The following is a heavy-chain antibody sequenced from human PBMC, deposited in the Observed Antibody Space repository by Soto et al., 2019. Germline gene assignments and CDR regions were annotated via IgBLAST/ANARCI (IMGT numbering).Heavy chain of an antibody. CDR3: ARGRRGYDPGWFDP. CDR1: GGSFSGYY. Sequence: SETLSLTCAVYGGSFSGYYWSWIRQPPGKGLEWIGEINHSGSTNYNPSLKSRVTISVDTSKNQFSLKLSSVTAADTAVYYCARGRRGYDPGWFDPWGQGTLVTVSS. V-gene: IGHV4-34*01. CDR2: INHSGST. D-gene: IGHD5-12*01. J-gene: IGHJ5*02.